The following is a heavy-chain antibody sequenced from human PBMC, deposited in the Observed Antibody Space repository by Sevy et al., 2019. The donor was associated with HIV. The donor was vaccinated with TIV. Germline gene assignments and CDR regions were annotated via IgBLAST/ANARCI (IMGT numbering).Heavy chain of an antibody. CDR3: ARLDYGDSDAFDI. CDR1: GYSFITYW. CDR2: IFPADSNT. Sequence: GESLKISCKGSGYSFITYWIGWVRQMPGKGLEWMGLIFPADSNTRYSPSFQDQVTISADKSISTAYLQWSSLKASDTAMYYCARLDYGDSDAFDIWGQGTMVTVSS. J-gene: IGHJ3*02. V-gene: IGHV5-51*01. D-gene: IGHD4-17*01.